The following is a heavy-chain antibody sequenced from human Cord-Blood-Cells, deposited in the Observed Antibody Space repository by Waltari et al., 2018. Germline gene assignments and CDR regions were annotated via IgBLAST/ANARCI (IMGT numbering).Heavy chain of an antibody. V-gene: IGHV1-3*01. CDR1: GYTLTSYA. Sequence: QVPLVQSGAEVKKPGASVEVSCRASGYTLTSYAMHWVRQPRRQRLEWMGWINAGNGNTKYSQKFQGRVTITRDTSASTAYMELSSLRSEDTAVYYCARDLTPNTLGYCSGGSCYYYYYGMDVWGQGTTVTVSS. D-gene: IGHD2-15*01. J-gene: IGHJ6*02. CDR3: ARDLTPNTLGYCSGGSCYYYYYGMDV. CDR2: INAGNGNT.